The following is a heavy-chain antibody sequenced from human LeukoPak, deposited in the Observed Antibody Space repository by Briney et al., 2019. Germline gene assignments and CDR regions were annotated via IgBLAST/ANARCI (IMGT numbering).Heavy chain of an antibody. CDR2: INHSGST. J-gene: IGHJ4*02. CDR1: GGSFSGYY. D-gene: IGHD3-22*01. V-gene: IGHV4-34*01. Sequence: SETLSLTCAVYGGSFSGYYWSWIRQPPGKGLEWIGEINHSGSTNYNPSLKSRVTISVDTSKNQLSLKLSSVTAADTAVYYCARVFRSSGYYRPFDYWGQGTLATVSS. CDR3: ARVFRSSGYYRPFDY.